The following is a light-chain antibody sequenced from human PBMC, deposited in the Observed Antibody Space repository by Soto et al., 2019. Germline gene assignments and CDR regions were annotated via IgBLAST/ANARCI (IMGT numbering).Light chain of an antibody. CDR2: KAS. J-gene: IGKJ1*01. CDR3: QQYNSFWT. CDR1: QSISSW. V-gene: IGKV1-5*03. Sequence: DIQMTQSPSALSASVGDRVTITCRASQSISSWLAWYQQKPGKAPKLLIYKASRLGSGVPSRFSGSGSGTEFTLTISGLQRDDFATYYCQQYNSFWTFGRGTKVEIK.